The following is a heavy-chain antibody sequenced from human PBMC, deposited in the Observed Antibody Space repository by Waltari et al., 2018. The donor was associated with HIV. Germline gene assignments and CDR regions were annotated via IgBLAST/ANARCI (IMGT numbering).Heavy chain of an antibody. V-gene: IGHV5-10-1*01. CDR1: GSSFTRYW. CDR2: IDPSDSYT. D-gene: IGHD4-17*01. CDR3: ATPLRTTGNDFQH. Sequence: EVQLVQSGAEVKKPGESLRISCKGSGSSFTRYWISWVRQMPGKGLEWMGRIDPSDSYTNYSPSFQGHVTISADKSISTAYLQWSSLKASDTAMYYCATPLRTTGNDFQHWGQGTLVTVSS. J-gene: IGHJ1*01.